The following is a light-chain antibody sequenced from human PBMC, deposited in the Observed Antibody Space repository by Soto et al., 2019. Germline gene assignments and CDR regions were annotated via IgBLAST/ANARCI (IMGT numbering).Light chain of an antibody. CDR3: APWDDSLSGPV. V-gene: IGLV1-44*01. Sequence: QSVLTQPPSASGAPGQWVTISCSGSSSNIGSNPVNWYQQLPGTAPKLLIYTDNERPSLVPDRFSGSKSGTSASLAIGGLQSDDEADYYCAPWDDSLSGPVFGGGTKLTVL. CDR1: SSNIGSNP. J-gene: IGLJ3*02. CDR2: TDN.